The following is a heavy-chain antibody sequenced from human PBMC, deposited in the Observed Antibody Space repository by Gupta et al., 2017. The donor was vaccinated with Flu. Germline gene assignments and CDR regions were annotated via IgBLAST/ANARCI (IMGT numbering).Heavy chain of an antibody. CDR2: IIPIFGTA. CDR3: GGKPRDVRATPTSIAAAGNYGMDV. D-gene: IGHD6-13*01. CDR1: GGTFSSYA. Sequence: QVQLVQSGAEVKKPGSSVKVSCKASGGTFSSYAISWLRQAPGQGLEWMGGIIPIFGTANYAQKFQGRVTITADESTSTAYMELSSLRSEDTAVYYCGGKPRDVRATPTSIAAAGNYGMDVWGQGTTVTVSS. V-gene: IGHV1-69*01. J-gene: IGHJ6*02.